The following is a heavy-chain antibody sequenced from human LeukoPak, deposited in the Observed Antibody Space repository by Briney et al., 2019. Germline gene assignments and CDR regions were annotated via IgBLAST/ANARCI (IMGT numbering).Heavy chain of an antibody. CDR2: MNPNSGNT. CDR1: GYTFTSYD. J-gene: IGHJ6*03. V-gene: IGHV1-8*01. CDR3: ARTGYSSGWDYYYYYMDV. D-gene: IGHD6-19*01. Sequence: ASVKVSCKASGYTFTSYDINWVRQATGQGLEWMGWMNPNSGNTGYAQKFQGRVTMTRNTSISTAYMELSSLRSEDTAVYYCARTGYSSGWDYYYYYMDVWGKGTTVTISS.